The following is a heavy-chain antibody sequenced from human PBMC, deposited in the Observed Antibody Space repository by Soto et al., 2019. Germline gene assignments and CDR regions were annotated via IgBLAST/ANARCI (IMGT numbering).Heavy chain of an antibody. J-gene: IGHJ4*02. V-gene: IGHV3-30*18. CDR2: ISYDGSNK. CDR3: AKDQSGDYYDSSGYYWTPWAIYAFDY. CDR1: GFTFSSYG. Sequence: GGSLRLSCAASGFTFSSYGMHWVRQAPGKGLEWVAVISYDGSNKYYADSVKGRFTISRDNSKNTLYLQMNSLRAEDTAVYYCAKDQSGDYYDSSGYYWTPWAIYAFDYWGQGTLVTVSS. D-gene: IGHD3-22*01.